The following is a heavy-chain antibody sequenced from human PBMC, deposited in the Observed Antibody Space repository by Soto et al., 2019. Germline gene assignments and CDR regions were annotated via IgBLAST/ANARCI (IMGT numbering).Heavy chain of an antibody. Sequence: PGGSLRLSCAASGFTFGGYAVSWVRQAPGKGLEWVSAISGSGGSTYYADSVKGRFTISRDNSKNTLYLQMNSLRAEDTAVYYCAKDLLGFGELLIPLIYYYYGMDVWGQGTTVTVLL. D-gene: IGHD3-10*01. CDR3: AKDLLGFGELLIPLIYYYYGMDV. CDR1: GFTFGGYA. V-gene: IGHV3-23*01. CDR2: ISGSGGST. J-gene: IGHJ6*02.